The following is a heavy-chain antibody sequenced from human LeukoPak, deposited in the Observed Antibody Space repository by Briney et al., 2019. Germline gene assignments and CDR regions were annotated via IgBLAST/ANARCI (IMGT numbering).Heavy chain of an antibody. Sequence: PGGSLRLSCVASGFSFSLYDMHWVRQATGKGLEWVSYIGTAGDTDYADSAKGRFTISRENVKNSLFLQMNSLKAVDTAVYYCARGYSRYYYYMDVWGKGTTVTVS. J-gene: IGHJ6*03. CDR1: GFSFSLYD. CDR2: IGTAGDT. D-gene: IGHD1-14*01. CDR3: ARGYSRYYYYMDV. V-gene: IGHV3-13*01.